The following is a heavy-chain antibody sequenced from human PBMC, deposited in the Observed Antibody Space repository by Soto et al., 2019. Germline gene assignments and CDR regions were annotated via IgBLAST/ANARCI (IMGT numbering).Heavy chain of an antibody. CDR1: GFIFSTYG. D-gene: IGHD2-15*01. CDR3: ARSIGGSSYYPPDY. J-gene: IGHJ4*02. Sequence: QVQLVESGGGVVQPGGSLRLSSATSGFIFSTYGMQWVRQSPGEGLEWVAVMANDGSYQYYADSVKGRFTISRDNSKNTLYLQMDSLRREDTAVYYCARSIGGSSYYPPDYWGQGTLVTVSS. CDR2: MANDGSYQ. V-gene: IGHV3-30*03.